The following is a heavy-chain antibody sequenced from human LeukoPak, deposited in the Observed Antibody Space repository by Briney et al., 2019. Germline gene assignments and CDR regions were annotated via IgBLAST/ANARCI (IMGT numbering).Heavy chain of an antibody. J-gene: IGHJ3*01. V-gene: IGHV3-30*18. D-gene: IGHD2-8*01. CDR3: AKDLVWV. CDR2: ISYDGSNK. Sequence: PGGSLRLSCAASGFTFSSCGMHWVRQAPGKGLEWVAVISYDGSNKYYADSVKGRFTISRDNSKNTLYLQMNSLRAEDTAVYYCAKDLVWVWGQGTMVTVSS. CDR1: GFTFSSCG.